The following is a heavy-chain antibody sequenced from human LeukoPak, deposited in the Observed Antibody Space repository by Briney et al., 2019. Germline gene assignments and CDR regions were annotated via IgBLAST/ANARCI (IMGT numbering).Heavy chain of an antibody. CDR3: ASPLSDYGDYEGVFDY. J-gene: IGHJ4*02. V-gene: IGHV1-46*01. CDR2: INPSGGST. CDR1: GYTFTSYY. Sequence: ASVKVSCKASGYTFTSYYMHWVRQAPGQGLEWMGIINPSGGSTSYAQKFQGRVTMTRDTSTSTVYMELSSLRSEDTAVYYCASPLSDYGDYEGVFDYWGQGTLVTVSS. D-gene: IGHD4-17*01.